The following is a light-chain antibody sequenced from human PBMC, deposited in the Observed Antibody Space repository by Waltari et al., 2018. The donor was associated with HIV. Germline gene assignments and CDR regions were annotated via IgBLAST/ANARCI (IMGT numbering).Light chain of an antibody. J-gene: IGLJ3*02. CDR2: GDD. V-gene: IGLV1-44*01. CDR3: ATWDDGLSGSWM. Sequence: QSVLTQPPSASATPGQTVTISCSGSSSNIGSNTVNWYQHVPGMAPKLLLYGDDRRPSGVPDRFSGSKSGTSASLAISGLQSDDEADYYCATWDDGLSGSWMFGGGTKLTVL. CDR1: SSNIGSNT.